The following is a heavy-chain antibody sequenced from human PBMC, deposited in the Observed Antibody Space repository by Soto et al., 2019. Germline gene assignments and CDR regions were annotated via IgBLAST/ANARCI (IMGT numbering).Heavy chain of an antibody. CDR2: ITTTGSSM. J-gene: IGHJ5*01. Sequence: GGSLTLSCTASGFTFSSYTMNWVRQAPGKGLEWVSSITTTGSSMYYADSVRGRFTVFRDNAKKSLYLQMSRLRAEDAAVYYCARAGESCSSTTRCWKWFDSWGQGTPVTVSS. CDR1: GFTFSSYT. D-gene: IGHD2-2*01. CDR3: ARAGESCSSTTRCWKWFDS. V-gene: IGHV3-21*01.